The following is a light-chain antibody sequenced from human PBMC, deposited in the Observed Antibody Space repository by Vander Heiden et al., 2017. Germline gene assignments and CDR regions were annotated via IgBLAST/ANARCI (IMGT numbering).Light chain of an antibody. Sequence: QSPLPQPASESGSPGRSTTISCPGILSDVGGNNYVSWYQQHPGTAPKLLIYDNNNRPSGISSRFSGSKSGTTASLSISGLQAEDEADYYCCTCRSSSTSCVFGRGTKLTVL. V-gene: IGLV2-14*01. CDR3: CTCRSSSTSCV. CDR1: LSDVGGNNY. J-gene: IGLJ1*01. CDR2: DNN.